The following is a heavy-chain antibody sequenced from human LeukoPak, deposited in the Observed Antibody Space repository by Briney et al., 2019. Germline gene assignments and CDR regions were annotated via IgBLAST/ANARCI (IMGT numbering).Heavy chain of an antibody. D-gene: IGHD3-22*01. CDR3: THYYDSSGYYGAFDI. J-gene: IGHJ3*02. CDR2: IRNKAKSYAT. CDR1: GFTFSDSD. Sequence: SGGSQNLFCAAAGFTFSDSDMHWVRQASGKGLEWVGRIRNKAKSYATAYAESVKGRVTISRDDSRNTAYLQMNSLKTEGTAVYYCTHYYDSSGYYGAFDIWGQGPGHRV. V-gene: IGHV3-73*01.